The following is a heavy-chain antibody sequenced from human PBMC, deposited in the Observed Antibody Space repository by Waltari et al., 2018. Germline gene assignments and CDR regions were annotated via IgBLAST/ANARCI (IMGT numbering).Heavy chain of an antibody. D-gene: IGHD4-17*01. CDR3: ARAPTTVNPDY. CDR1: GYSISSGYY. J-gene: IGHJ4*02. Sequence: QVQLQESGPGLVKPSETLSLTCAVSGYSISSGYYWGWSRQPPGKGLEWNGSIYHRWSTYYNPALKSRVTISVDTSKNQFSLKLSSVTAADTAVYYCARAPTTVNPDYWGQGTLVTVSS. CDR2: IYHRWST. V-gene: IGHV4-38-2*01.